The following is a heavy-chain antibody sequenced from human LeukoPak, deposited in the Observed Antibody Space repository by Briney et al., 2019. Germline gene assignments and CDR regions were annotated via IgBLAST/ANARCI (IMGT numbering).Heavy chain of an antibody. CDR3: AKDTRYYDGSGYYRLDY. CDR1: GFIFSSYA. CDR2: LSGSGSTT. D-gene: IGHD3-22*01. Sequence: GSLRLSCAASGFIFSSYAMSWVRQAPGRGLEWVSSLSGSGSTTYYADSVKGRFTISRDSSKNTLYLQMNSLRAEDTAVYYCAKDTRYYDGSGYYRLDYWGQGTLVTVSS. J-gene: IGHJ4*02. V-gene: IGHV3-23*01.